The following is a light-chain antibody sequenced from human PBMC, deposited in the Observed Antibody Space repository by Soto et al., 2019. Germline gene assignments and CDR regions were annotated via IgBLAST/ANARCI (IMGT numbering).Light chain of an antibody. V-gene: IGKV3-20*01. CDR2: GAS. CDR3: QQYGSSPQIT. CDR1: QAVGGTY. J-gene: IGKJ5*01. Sequence: EDVFTQSPCTLSLSPGERASLSCRASQAVGGTYLAWYQHKPGQAPRLLIYGASNRAAGIPDRFGGSGSGTDFTLTISRLEPEDFAVYYCQQYGSSPQITFGQGTRLEIK.